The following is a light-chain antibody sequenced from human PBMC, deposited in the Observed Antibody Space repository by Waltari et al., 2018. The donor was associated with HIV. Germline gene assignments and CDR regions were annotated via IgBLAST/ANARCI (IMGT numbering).Light chain of an antibody. J-gene: IGKJ1*01. CDR3: QQSNSILQT. Sequence: DIQMTQSPSSLSASVGDRVTSTCPASHALSSYFNWYQQKPGKAPKLLISVASTLQSGVPTRFSGSGSGTDYTLTISRLQPEDFATYYCQQSNSILQTSGQGPKLELK. V-gene: IGKV1-39*01. CDR2: VAS. CDR1: HALSSY.